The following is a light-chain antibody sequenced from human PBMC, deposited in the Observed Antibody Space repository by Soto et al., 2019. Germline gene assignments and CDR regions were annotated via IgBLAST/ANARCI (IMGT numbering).Light chain of an antibody. J-gene: IGKJ1*01. V-gene: IGKV1-5*03. Sequence: DIQMTQSPSTLSGSVGDRVTITCRASQTISSWLAWYQQKPGKVPKLLIYKASNLESGVPSRFSGSGSGTEFTLTISSLQADDFATYYCQQFHLYSTFGQGTKVDIK. CDR1: QTISSW. CDR2: KAS. CDR3: QQFHLYST.